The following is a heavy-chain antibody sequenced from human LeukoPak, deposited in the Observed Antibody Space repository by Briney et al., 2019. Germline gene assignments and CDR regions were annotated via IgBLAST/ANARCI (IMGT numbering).Heavy chain of an antibody. CDR2: IGGSGDTT. CDR1: GFTFSFYA. V-gene: IGHV3-23*01. CDR3: AKGRYSGSSSHFDF. D-gene: IGHD6-6*01. Sequence: PGGSLRLSCAVSGFTFSFYAMTWVRQAPGKGLEWVSSIGGSGDTTHYADSVKGRFIISRDNAKNTLFLQMNSLRAEDTAIYYCAKGRYSGSSSHFDFWSQGTLVTVSS. J-gene: IGHJ4*02.